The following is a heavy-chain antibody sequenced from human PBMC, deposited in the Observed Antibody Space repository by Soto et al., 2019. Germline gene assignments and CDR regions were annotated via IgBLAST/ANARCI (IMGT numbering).Heavy chain of an antibody. Sequence: SDTLSLTCTVSGVSISSYYWSWSRQPPGKGLEWIGYIYYSGSTNYNPSLKSRVTISVDTSKNQFSLKLSSVTAADTAVYYCARTSGTQFDPWGQGTLVTVSS. CDR1: GVSISSYY. J-gene: IGHJ5*02. CDR3: ARTSGTQFDP. D-gene: IGHD1-1*01. V-gene: IGHV4-59*01. CDR2: IYYSGST.